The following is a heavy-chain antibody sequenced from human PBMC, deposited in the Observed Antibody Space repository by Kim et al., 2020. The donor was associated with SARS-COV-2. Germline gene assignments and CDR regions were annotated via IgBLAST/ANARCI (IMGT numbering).Heavy chain of an antibody. CDR3: ALIVVITGNFDY. Sequence: GASLEISCKTSGYSFPSYWISWVRQMPGKGLEWMGIIYPGDSDTRHSPSFQGQVTISVDKSTSTAYLQWSSLKASDTAMYYCALIVVITGNFDYWGQGPLVTVSS. CDR1: GYSFPSYW. D-gene: IGHD3-22*01. CDR2: IYPGDSDT. V-gene: IGHV5-51*01. J-gene: IGHJ4*02.